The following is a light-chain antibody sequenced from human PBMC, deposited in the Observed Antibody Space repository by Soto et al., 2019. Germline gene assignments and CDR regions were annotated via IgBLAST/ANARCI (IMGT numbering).Light chain of an antibody. Sequence: ETVLTQSPGTLSLSPGERATLSCRASQTVISNHLAWYQQKLGQAPRLLISGSSSRATGIPDRFSGSGSGTDFTLTISRLEPEDFAVYYCQQYGISLTFGGGTKVEIK. J-gene: IGKJ4*01. CDR2: GSS. CDR1: QTVISNH. CDR3: QQYGISLT. V-gene: IGKV3-20*01.